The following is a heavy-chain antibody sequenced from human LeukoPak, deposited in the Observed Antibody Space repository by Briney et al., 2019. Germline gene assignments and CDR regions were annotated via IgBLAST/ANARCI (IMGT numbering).Heavy chain of an antibody. CDR3: ASPVQP. J-gene: IGHJ5*02. Sequence: PSETLSLTCTVSGGSISSYYWGWIRQPPGKGLEWIGSIFHSGSTHYNPSLTSRVTLSVDTSKNQFSLKLSSVTAADTAIYYCASPVQPWGQGTLVTVSS. D-gene: IGHD3-10*01. CDR2: IFHSGST. CDR1: GGSISSYY. V-gene: IGHV4-39*07.